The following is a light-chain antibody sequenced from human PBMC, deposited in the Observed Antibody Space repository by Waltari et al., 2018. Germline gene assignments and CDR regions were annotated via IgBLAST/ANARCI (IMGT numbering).Light chain of an antibody. J-gene: IGKJ3*01. V-gene: IGKV3D-15*01. CDR2: GAS. CDR1: QSVSSS. CDR3: QQNSNWPLT. Sequence: EIVMTQSPATLSLSPGERATLSCRASQSVSSSLAWYQQKPGQAPRLLIYGASSRVTGIPDRFSGSGSGREFTLTISSLEPADVAVYYCQQNSNWPLTFGPGTKLDIK.